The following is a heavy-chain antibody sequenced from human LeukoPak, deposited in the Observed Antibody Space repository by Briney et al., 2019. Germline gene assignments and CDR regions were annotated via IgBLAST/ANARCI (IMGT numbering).Heavy chain of an antibody. CDR3: ARDYYDSLTGYYSSFDY. CDR1: GFTFSSYA. CDR2: ISYDGSNK. Sequence: GRSLRLSCAASGFTFSSYAMHWVRQAPGKGLEWVAVISYDGSNKYYADSVKGRFTISRDNSKNTLYLQMNSLRGEDTAVYYCARDYYDSLTGYYSSFDYWGQGTLVTVSS. D-gene: IGHD3-9*01. J-gene: IGHJ4*02. V-gene: IGHV3-30-3*01.